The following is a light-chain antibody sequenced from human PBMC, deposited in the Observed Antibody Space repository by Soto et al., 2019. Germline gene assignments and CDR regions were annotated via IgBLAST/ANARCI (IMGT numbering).Light chain of an antibody. J-gene: IGKJ2*01. Sequence: DIPMTQSPSSLSASVGDRVTITCRASQTISNYLSWYQQKPGKAPQLLIYDSSTLRSGDPSRFSGSGSGTDFTLTISSLQPEDFATYYCQQSYNAPRTFGRGTRLEIE. CDR1: QTISNY. CDR3: QQSYNAPRT. CDR2: DSS. V-gene: IGKV1-39*01.